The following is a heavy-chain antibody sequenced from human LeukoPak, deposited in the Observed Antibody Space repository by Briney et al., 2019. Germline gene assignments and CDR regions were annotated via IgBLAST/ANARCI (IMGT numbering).Heavy chain of an antibody. V-gene: IGHV3-33*01. J-gene: IGHJ4*02. CDR3: ARDADTSGHFSYIDF. CDR1: GFTFSHCG. Sequence: PGRSLRLSCAGSGFTFSHCGKNWLRQAPGKGREWVAGIWYDARNHLYRDSVKGRFTIYRDNSRNMFSLQMDSLRGDDTAVSYCARDADTSGHFSYIDFWGQGALVIV. D-gene: IGHD6-25*01. CDR2: IWYDARNH.